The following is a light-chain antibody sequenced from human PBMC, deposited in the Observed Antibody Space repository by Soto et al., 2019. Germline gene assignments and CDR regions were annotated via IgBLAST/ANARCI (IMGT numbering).Light chain of an antibody. Sequence: QSALTQPRSVSGSPGQSVTISCTGTSSDVGDYNYVSWYQQHPGKDPKLLIYAVNMRPSGVPDRFSGSKSGNTASLTISGLQAEDEADYSCCSYAGSYTWVFGGGTKLTVL. CDR1: SSDVGDYNY. CDR2: AVN. J-gene: IGLJ3*02. CDR3: CSYAGSYTWV. V-gene: IGLV2-11*01.